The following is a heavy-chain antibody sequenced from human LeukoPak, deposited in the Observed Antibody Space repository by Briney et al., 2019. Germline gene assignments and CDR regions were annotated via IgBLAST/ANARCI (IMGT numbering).Heavy chain of an antibody. Sequence: ASVKVSCKASGYIVTSYDINWVRQTTGQGLEWMGWMNPNSGNTVYAQKFQGRVTMTRDTSISTAYMELSRLRSDDTAVYYCARIVLEGSGSWTPIEDYWGQGTLVTVSS. CDR3: ARIVLEGSGSWTPIEDY. CDR1: GYIVTSYD. V-gene: IGHV1-8*01. D-gene: IGHD1-26*01. J-gene: IGHJ4*02. CDR2: MNPNSGNT.